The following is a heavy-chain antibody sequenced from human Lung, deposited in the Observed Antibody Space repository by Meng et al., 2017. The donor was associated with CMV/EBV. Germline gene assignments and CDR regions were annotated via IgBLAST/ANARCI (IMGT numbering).Heavy chain of an antibody. CDR2: IYHSGST. CDR1: GGSISSSNW. V-gene: IGHV4-4*02. J-gene: IGHJ4*02. Sequence: GRLQGSGPGLANPSGTLSLTSAVSGGSISSSNWWSWVRQPPGKGLEWIGEIYHSGSTNYNPSLKSRVTISVDKSKNQFSLKLSSVTAADTAVYYCASFPPPGKQWLVTDYWGQGTLVTVSS. D-gene: IGHD6-19*01. CDR3: ASFPPPGKQWLVTDY.